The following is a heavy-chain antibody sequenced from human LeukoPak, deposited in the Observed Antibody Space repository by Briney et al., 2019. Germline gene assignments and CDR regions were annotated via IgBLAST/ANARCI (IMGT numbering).Heavy chain of an antibody. Sequence: GGSLRLSCAASGFTFSSYAMSWVRQTPGKGLEWVSAITGNGGDTYSADSVKGRFTISRDNSKNTLYLQMDSLRAEDAAVYYCAKGSSSSRPYYFDYWGQGTLVTVSS. V-gene: IGHV3-23*01. J-gene: IGHJ4*02. CDR2: ITGNGGDT. D-gene: IGHD6-6*01. CDR1: GFTFSSYA. CDR3: AKGSSSSRPYYFDY.